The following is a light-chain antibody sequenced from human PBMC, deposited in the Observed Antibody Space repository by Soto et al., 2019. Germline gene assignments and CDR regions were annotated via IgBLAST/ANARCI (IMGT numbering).Light chain of an antibody. J-gene: IGLJ1*01. Sequence: HSALTQPPSVSGARWQRVTISGTGISCNTGAGYDVHWYQQRPGTAPRLLISDDINRPSGVPDRFSGSKSCTSASLAITGLQADDEADYYCQSYDTALGGSYVCGSGIRV. CDR3: QSYDTALGGSYV. V-gene: IGLV1-40*01. CDR1: SCNTGAGYD. CDR2: DDI.